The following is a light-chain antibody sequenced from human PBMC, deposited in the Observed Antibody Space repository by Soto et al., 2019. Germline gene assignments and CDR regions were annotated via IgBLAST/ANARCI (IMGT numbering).Light chain of an antibody. CDR2: EVS. CDR3: SSYAGSKGDVV. J-gene: IGLJ2*01. Sequence: QSALTQPPSASGSPGQSVTISCTGTSSDVGGYNYVSWYQQHPGKAPKLMIYEVSKRPSGVPDRFAGSKSGNTASLTVSGLQAEDEDDYYCSSYAGSKGDVVFGGGTKLTVL. V-gene: IGLV2-8*01. CDR1: SSDVGGYNY.